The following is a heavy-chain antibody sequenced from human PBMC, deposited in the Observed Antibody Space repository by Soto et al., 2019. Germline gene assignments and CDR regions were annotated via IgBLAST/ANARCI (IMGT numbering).Heavy chain of an antibody. V-gene: IGHV4-4*07. CDR1: GGSISSYY. D-gene: IGHD6-13*01. CDR2: IYTSGST. CDR3: ARARNSSWYRGRQNYFDY. Sequence: QVQLQESGPGLVKPSETLSLTCTVSGGSISSYYWSWIRQPAGKGLEWFGRIYTSGSTNYNPSLKGLFTMSVDTSKNQCSLKLSSVTAADTAVYYCARARNSSWYRGRQNYFDYWGQGTLVTVSS. J-gene: IGHJ4*02.